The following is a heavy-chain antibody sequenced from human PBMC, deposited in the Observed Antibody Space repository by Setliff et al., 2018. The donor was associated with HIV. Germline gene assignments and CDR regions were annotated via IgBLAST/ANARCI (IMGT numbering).Heavy chain of an antibody. CDR1: GYTFTDYF. Sequence: ASVKVSCKASGYTFTDYFMHWVRQAPGQGLEWMGWISPDNANTRISQRFRGSVTMTRDTSMNTAYLEFSGLRSDDTAVYYCARWVDDNSEGSYYHYMDVWGNGASVTVSS. J-gene: IGHJ6*03. CDR3: ARWVDDNSEGSYYHYMDV. CDR2: ISPDNANT. V-gene: IGHV1-2*02. D-gene: IGHD6-25*01.